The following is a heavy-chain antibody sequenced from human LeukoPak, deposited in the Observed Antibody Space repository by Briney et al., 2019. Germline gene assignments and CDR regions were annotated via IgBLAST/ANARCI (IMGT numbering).Heavy chain of an antibody. CDR3: ARPNPYCSSTSCLDAFDI. CDR1: GGSISSYY. D-gene: IGHD2-2*01. Sequence: SETLSLTCTVSGGSISSYYWSWIRQPPGKGLEWIGYTYYSGSTNYNPSLKSRVTISVDTSKNQFSLKLSSVTAADTAVYYCARPNPYCSSTSCLDAFDIWGQGTMVTVSS. V-gene: IGHV4-59*08. J-gene: IGHJ3*02. CDR2: TYYSGST.